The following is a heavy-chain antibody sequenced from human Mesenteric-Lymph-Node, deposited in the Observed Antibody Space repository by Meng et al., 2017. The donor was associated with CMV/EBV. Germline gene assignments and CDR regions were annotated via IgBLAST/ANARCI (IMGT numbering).Heavy chain of an antibody. CDR2: ISPNTGDT. CDR3: GRGQQTFDP. V-gene: IGHV1-2*06. D-gene: IGHD1-1*01. Sequence: QVQLVQSGAEGKKPGASVKVSCKASGYSFTGYSIHWVRQAPGQGLEWMGRISPNTGDTIYEENFQGRVTMTRGTSINTAYMELSSLTSDDTAVYYCGRGQQTFDPWGQGTLVTVSS. CDR1: GYSFTGYS. J-gene: IGHJ5*02.